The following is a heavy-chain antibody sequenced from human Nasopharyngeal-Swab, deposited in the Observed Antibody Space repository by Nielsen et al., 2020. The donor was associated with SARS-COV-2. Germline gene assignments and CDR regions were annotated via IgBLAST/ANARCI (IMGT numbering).Heavy chain of an antibody. J-gene: IGHJ4*02. V-gene: IGHV4-31*03. CDR2: IYYSGST. CDR3: ARDPGREFDY. CDR1: GGSISSGAYY. Sequence: LRLSCSVSGGSISSGAYYWSWIRQHPGKGLEWIGYIYYSGSTYYNPSLKSRVTISVDTSKNQFSLKVSSVTAADTATYYCARDPGREFDYWGQGILVTVSS.